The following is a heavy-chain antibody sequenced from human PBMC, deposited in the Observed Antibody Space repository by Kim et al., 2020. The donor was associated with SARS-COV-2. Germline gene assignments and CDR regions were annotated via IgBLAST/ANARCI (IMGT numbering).Heavy chain of an antibody. Sequence: YYADSVKSRFTITRDNSKNSLYLQMNSLRAEGTAVYYCATAPVVAATYFDCWGQGTLVTVSS. V-gene: IGHV3-30*05. J-gene: IGHJ4*02. D-gene: IGHD2-15*01. CDR3: ATAPVVAATYFDC.